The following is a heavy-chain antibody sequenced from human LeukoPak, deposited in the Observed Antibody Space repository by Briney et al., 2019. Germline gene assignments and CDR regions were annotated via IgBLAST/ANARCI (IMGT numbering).Heavy chain of an antibody. CDR2: LSHSGSS. J-gene: IGHJ3*02. Sequence: PSETLSLTCTVSGGSVSSYYWSWIRRPPGRGLEWIAYLSHSGSSDSNPSLTSRVTTLVDTSKNQFSLKLTSVTAADTAVYYCARARYANARYAFDIWGHGTMVTVSS. CDR1: GGSVSSYY. CDR3: ARARYANARYAFDI. D-gene: IGHD2-2*01. V-gene: IGHV4-59*02.